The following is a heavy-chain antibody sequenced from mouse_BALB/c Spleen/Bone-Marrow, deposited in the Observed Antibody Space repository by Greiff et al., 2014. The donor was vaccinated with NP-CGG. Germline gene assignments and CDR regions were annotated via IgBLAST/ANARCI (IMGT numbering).Heavy chain of an antibody. CDR2: INSNGGST. CDR1: GFTFSSYY. J-gene: IGHJ4*01. V-gene: IGHV5-6-2*01. Sequence: DVQLVESGGGLVKLGGSLKLSCAASGFTFSSYYMSWVRQAPEKRLELVAAINSNGGSTYYPDTVKGRFTISRDNAKNTLYLQMSSLKSEDTALYYCARLGNDDAMDYWGQGTSVTVSS. D-gene: IGHD2-12*01. CDR3: ARLGNDDAMDY.